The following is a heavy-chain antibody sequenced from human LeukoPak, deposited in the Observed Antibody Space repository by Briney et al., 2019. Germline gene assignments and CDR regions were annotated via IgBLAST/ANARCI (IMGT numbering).Heavy chain of an antibody. CDR1: GFTFSSYG. CDR3: AKDHADIVVLPGAHIDY. D-gene: IGHD2-2*01. V-gene: IGHV3-30*18. Sequence: PGGSLRLSCAASGFTFSSYGMHWVRQAPGKGLEWMAVIPYDGGYTYYADSVKGRVTTSRDNSKNTVYLQMNSLRADDTAVYYCAKDHADIVVLPGAHIDYWGQGTLVAVSA. J-gene: IGHJ4*02. CDR2: IPYDGGYT.